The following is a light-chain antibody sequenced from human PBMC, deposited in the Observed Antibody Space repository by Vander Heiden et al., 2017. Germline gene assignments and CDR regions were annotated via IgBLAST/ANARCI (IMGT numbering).Light chain of an antibody. CDR1: SNTVGNEG. Sequence: QAGLTQPPSVSKGLRQTATLTCAGNSNTVGNEGASWLQQHQGHPPKLLSYRKDGRPAGISERISAARSGTTASLTITGLQPEDEADYYCTAWDRSLSAWVFGGGTKLTVL. CDR2: RKD. CDR3: TAWDRSLSAWV. V-gene: IGLV10-54*01. J-gene: IGLJ3*02.